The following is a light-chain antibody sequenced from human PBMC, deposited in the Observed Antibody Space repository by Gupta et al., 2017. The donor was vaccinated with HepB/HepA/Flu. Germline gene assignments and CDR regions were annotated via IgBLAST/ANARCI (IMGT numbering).Light chain of an antibody. J-gene: IGKJ1*01. Sequence: DIQLTQSPSTLSASVGDRVTITCRASQTINTFVAWYQQKPGSAPNLLIYRASSLESGVPSRFSGSGSGTEFTLTISSLQPDDFATYYCQHYDNFLWTFGQGTKVEIK. CDR3: QHYDNFLWT. CDR2: RAS. CDR1: QTINTF. V-gene: IGKV1-5*03.